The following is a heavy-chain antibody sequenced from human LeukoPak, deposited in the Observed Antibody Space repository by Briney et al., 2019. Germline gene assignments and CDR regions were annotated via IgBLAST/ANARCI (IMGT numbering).Heavy chain of an antibody. CDR1: GFTFSSYS. D-gene: IGHD1-26*01. CDR2: IKSKGSGEVT. V-gene: IGHV3-15*07. Sequence: GGSLRLSCAASGFTFSSYSMNWVRQAPGKGLEWIGRIKSKGSGEVTDYAASVKDRIIVSRDDSIRTLFLQMNNLQTDDTAMYYCASVKDKASWALDYWGQGALVTVSS. CDR3: ASVKDKASWALDY. J-gene: IGHJ4*02.